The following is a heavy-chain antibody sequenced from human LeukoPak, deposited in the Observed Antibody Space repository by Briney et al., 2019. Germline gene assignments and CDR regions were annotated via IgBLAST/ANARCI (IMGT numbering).Heavy chain of an antibody. CDR2: INPNSGGT. V-gene: IGHV1-2*02. CDR3: ARGHGSYYYYMDV. Sequence: ASVNVSCKASRYTFTGYYMHWVRQAPGQGLEWMGWINPNSGGTDYAQKFQGRVTMTRDTSTSTAYMELSRLRSDDTAVYHCARGHGSYYYYMDVWGKGTTVTVSS. D-gene: IGHD3-10*01. CDR1: RYTFTGYY. J-gene: IGHJ6*03.